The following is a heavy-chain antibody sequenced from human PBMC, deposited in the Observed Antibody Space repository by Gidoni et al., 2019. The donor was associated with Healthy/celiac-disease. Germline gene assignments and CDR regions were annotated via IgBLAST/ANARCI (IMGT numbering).Heavy chain of an antibody. CDR2: INPSGGSA. CDR1: GYTFTSYY. V-gene: IGHV1-46*03. Sequence: QVQLVQSGAEVKKPGASVKVSCKASGYTFTSYYMHWVRQAPGQGLEWMGIINPSGGSASYAQKFQGRVTMTRDTSTSTVYMELSSLRSEDTAVYYCARETLRYFDWLPNWFDPWGQGTLVTVSS. D-gene: IGHD3-9*01. J-gene: IGHJ5*02. CDR3: ARETLRYFDWLPNWFDP.